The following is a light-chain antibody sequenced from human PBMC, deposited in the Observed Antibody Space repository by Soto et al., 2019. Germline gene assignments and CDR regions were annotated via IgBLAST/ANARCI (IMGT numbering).Light chain of an antibody. V-gene: IGKV3-20*01. CDR3: QQYGSSPRVYT. CDR2: GAS. Sequence: IVLTQSPGTLSLSPGERATLSCRASQSVSSSYLAWYQQKPGQAPRLLIYGASSRATGIPDRFSGSGSGTDFTLTISRLEPEDLAVYYCQQYGSSPRVYTFGQGTKLEIK. CDR1: QSVSSSY. J-gene: IGKJ2*01.